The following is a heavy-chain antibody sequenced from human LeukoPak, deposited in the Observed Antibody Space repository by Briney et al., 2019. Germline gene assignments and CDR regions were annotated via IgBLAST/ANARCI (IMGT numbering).Heavy chain of an antibody. CDR1: GGTFSGYY. CDR2: INHSGST. V-gene: IGHV4-34*01. CDR3: ARATEQETDTDDCSGLDY. D-gene: IGHD3-22*01. J-gene: IGHJ4*02. Sequence: SETLSLTCAVYGGTFSGYYWSWIRQPPGEGLEWIGEINHSGSTNYNPSLKSRITISVDTSKNQFSLKLSSVTAADTAVYYCARATEQETDTDDCSGLDYWGQGTLVTVSS.